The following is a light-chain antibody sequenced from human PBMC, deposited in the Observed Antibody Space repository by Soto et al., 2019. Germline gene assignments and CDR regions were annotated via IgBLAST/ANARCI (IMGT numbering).Light chain of an antibody. J-gene: IGKJ4*01. Sequence: DIQMTQSPSSVSVSVGDRVPITCRASQITSWLAWYQQKPGEAPKLLIYATSSLQSGVPSRFSGSESGTDFTLTISSLQPDDFATYLCQEANSFTFGGGTKVEIQ. CDR2: ATS. CDR1: QITSW. V-gene: IGKV1-12*02. CDR3: QEANSFT.